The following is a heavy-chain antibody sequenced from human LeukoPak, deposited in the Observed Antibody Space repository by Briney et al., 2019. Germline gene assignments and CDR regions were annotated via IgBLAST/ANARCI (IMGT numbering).Heavy chain of an antibody. V-gene: IGHV3-48*03. Sequence: QPGGSLRLSCAASGFTFSSYEMNWVRQAPGKGLEWVSYISSSGSTIYYADSVKGRFTISRDNTKNSLYLQMNSLRAEDTAVYYCARDWGRGLHWRWLQSPDYFDYWGQGTLVTVSS. CDR1: GFTFSSYE. CDR2: ISSSGSTI. D-gene: IGHD5-24*01. J-gene: IGHJ4*02. CDR3: ARDWGRGLHWRWLQSPDYFDY.